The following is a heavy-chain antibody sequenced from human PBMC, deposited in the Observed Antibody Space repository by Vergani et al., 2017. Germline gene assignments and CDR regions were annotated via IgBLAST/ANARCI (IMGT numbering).Heavy chain of an antibody. D-gene: IGHD6-13*01. J-gene: IGHJ4*02. CDR1: GFTVSSNY. CDR3: ARVAYSSSWYDGYFDY. CDR2: LYSGGST. Sequence: EVQLVESGGGLVQPGGSLRLSCAASGFTVSSNYMSWVRQAPGKGLEWVSVLYSGGSTYYADSVKGRFTIARHNSKNTLYLQMNSLRAEDTAVYYCARVAYSSSWYDGYFDYWGQGTLVNVSS. V-gene: IGHV3-53*04.